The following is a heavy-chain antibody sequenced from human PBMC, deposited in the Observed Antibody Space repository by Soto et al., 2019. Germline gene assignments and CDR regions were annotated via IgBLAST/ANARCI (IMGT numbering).Heavy chain of an antibody. J-gene: IGHJ4*02. CDR3: AKSFYDKSGYYGLLDY. CDR1: GFSFNTHS. D-gene: IGHD3-22*01. Sequence: GGSLRLSCAASGFSFNTHSMHWVRQAPGKGLEWVAVISYDGTNKYYADFVKGRFTISRDNSKNTLYLQMISLRAEDTAVYHCAKSFYDKSGYYGLLDYWGQGTLVTVSS. CDR2: ISYDGTNK. V-gene: IGHV3-30*18.